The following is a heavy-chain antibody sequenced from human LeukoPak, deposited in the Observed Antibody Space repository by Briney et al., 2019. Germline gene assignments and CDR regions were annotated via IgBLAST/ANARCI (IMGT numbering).Heavy chain of an antibody. CDR2: IIPIFGTA. J-gene: IGHJ5*02. Sequence: SVKVSCKASGGTFSSYAISWVRQAPGQGVEWMGGIIPIFGTANYAQKFQGRVTITTDESTSTAYMELSSLRSEDTAVYYCARVVGAYYYDSSGYPPLDPWGQGTLVTVSS. D-gene: IGHD3-22*01. CDR1: GGTFSSYA. V-gene: IGHV1-69*05. CDR3: ARVVGAYYYDSSGYPPLDP.